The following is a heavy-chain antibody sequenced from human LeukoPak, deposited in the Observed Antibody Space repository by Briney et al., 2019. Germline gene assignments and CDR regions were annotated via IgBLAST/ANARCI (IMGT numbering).Heavy chain of an antibody. CDR1: GVSTTNGIYY. CDR3: ARHAEYNSGWHFYLDH. D-gene: IGHD6-19*01. J-gene: IGHJ4*02. CDR2: VHDVGST. V-gene: IGHV4-39*01. Sequence: SETLSLTCTVSGVSTTNGIYYWAWIRQPPGKGLEWIGSVHDVGSTYYNLSLRSRVTMSIDTSKNQFSLRLNSVTAADTAVYYCARHAEYNSGWHFYLDHWGQGILVTVSS.